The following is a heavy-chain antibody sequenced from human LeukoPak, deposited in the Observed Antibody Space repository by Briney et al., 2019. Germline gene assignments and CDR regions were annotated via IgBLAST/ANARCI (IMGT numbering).Heavy chain of an antibody. D-gene: IGHD3-3*01. J-gene: IGHJ4*02. Sequence: GGSLRPSCAASGFTFSNYGLSWVRQAPGKGLEWVSGITGSGGSTYYADSVKGRFTISRDNSKNTLYLQMNSLRAEDTAIYYCARDERLLSFLKWGQGTLVTVSS. CDR1: GFTFSNYG. CDR2: ITGSGGST. V-gene: IGHV3-23*01. CDR3: ARDERLLSFLK.